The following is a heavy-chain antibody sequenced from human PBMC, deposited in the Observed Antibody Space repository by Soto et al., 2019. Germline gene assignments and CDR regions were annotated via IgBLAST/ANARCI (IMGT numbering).Heavy chain of an antibody. CDR1: GFTFSSYA. D-gene: IGHD3-3*01. J-gene: IGHJ4*02. Sequence: GGSLRLSCAASGFTFSSYAMHWVRQAPGKGLEWVAVISYDGSNKYYADSVKGRFTISRDNSKNTRYLQMNSLRAEDTAVYYCARGGSYDFWSGYSDYWGQGTLVTVSS. CDR2: ISYDGSNK. V-gene: IGHV3-30-3*01. CDR3: ARGGSYDFWSGYSDY.